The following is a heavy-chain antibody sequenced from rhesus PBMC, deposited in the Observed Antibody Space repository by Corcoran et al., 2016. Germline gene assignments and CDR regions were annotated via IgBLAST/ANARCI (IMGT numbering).Heavy chain of an antibody. V-gene: IGHV4S10*01. Sequence: QVQLQESGPGVVKPSETLSLTCAVSGGSISDSYRWSWIRQPPGKGLEWIGYIYGSSTSTNYNPPLKSRVTISKDTSKNQFSLKLSSVTAADTAVYYCARTSIAAAGKDDYWGQGVLVTVSS. CDR3: ARTSIAAAGKDDY. J-gene: IGHJ4*01. CDR1: GGSISDSYR. CDR2: IYGSSTST. D-gene: IGHD6-25*01.